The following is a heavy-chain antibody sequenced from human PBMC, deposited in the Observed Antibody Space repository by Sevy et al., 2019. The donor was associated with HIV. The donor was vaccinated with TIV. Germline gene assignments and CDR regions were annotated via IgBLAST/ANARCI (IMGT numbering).Heavy chain of an antibody. CDR2: IDSSSFNI. V-gene: IGHV3-48*01. CDR3: AREGGYTDQGMDV. Sequence: GGSLRLSCSASGFTFSSYNMNWVHQAPGKGLEWLLYIDSSSFNIYYADSVKGRFTVSRDNAKNSLYVQMNSLRGEDTAIYYCAREGGYTDQGMDVWGQGTTVTVSS. CDR1: GFTFSSYN. J-gene: IGHJ6*02. D-gene: IGHD5-12*01.